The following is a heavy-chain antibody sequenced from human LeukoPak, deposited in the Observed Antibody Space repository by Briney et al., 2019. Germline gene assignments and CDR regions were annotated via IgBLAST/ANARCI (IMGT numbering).Heavy chain of an antibody. V-gene: IGHV4-30-2*01. CDR1: GGSISSGGYS. D-gene: IGHD4-11*01. CDR3: ARFLPGYSNYYFDY. Sequence: PSETLSLTCAVSGGSISSGGYSWSWIRQPPGKGLEWIGYIYHSGSTYYNPSLKSRVTISVDRSKNQFSLKLSSVTAADTAVYYCARFLPGYSNYYFDYWGQGTLVTVSS. CDR2: IYHSGST. J-gene: IGHJ4*02.